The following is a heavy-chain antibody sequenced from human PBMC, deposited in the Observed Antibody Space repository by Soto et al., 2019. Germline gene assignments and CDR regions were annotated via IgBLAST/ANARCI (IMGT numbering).Heavy chain of an antibody. D-gene: IGHD6-6*01. CDR2: ISSTGAYI. J-gene: IGHJ3*02. CDR3: ARDYPVLYSSSVDALDM. CDR1: GFTFSACT. V-gene: IGHV3-21*01. Sequence: EVQLVESGGGLVKPGGSLRLSCLASGFTFSACTMDWVRQAPGKGLEWVSSISSTGAYIYYAESVRGRFTISRDKAKNSLDVHMNSLGVEDTAVYYCARDYPVLYSSSVDALDMWGRGTLVTVSS.